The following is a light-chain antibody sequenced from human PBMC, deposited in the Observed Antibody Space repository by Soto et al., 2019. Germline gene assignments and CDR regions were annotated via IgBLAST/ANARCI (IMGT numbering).Light chain of an antibody. Sequence: SRATLAVLPGEHSPHSFRASQSVSGKLVWYQQRPGQAPRLLIYDASTRATGIPARFSGSGSGTDFTLTISSLQSEDFAVYYCQQYNNWPWTCGQGTKVDIK. V-gene: IGKV3-15*01. CDR1: QSVSGK. CDR2: DAS. CDR3: QQYNNWPWT. J-gene: IGKJ1*01.